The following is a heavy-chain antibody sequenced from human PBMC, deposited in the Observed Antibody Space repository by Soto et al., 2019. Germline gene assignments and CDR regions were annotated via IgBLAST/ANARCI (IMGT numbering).Heavy chain of an antibody. CDR2: ISAYNGNT. CDR3: ARCWSDYVNGLTGTLEHSYMHV. D-gene: IGHD4-17*01. J-gene: IGHJ6*03. CDR1: GYTFTSYG. Sequence: GSVEVSCKASGYTFTSYGISWVRQAPGQGLEWMGWISAYNGNTNYAQKLQGRVTMTTDTSTSTAYMELSSLRSEDTAVYYCARCWSDYVNGLTGTLEHSYMHVW. V-gene: IGHV1-18*01.